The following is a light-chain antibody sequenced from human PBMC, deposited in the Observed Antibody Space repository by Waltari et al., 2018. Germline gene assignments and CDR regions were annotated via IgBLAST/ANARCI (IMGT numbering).Light chain of an antibody. V-gene: IGKV2-28*01. CDR2: LVA. J-gene: IGKJ1*01. Sequence: DIVMTQSPLSLSVTPGAPASISCRSSQSLLHSSGNTFLDWYLQKPGQSPQLLIYLVANRASWVPDRFSGSGSGTDFTLKISRVEAEDVGVYFCMQARQTPWTFGQGTKVEIK. CDR3: MQARQTPWT. CDR1: QSLLHSSGNTF.